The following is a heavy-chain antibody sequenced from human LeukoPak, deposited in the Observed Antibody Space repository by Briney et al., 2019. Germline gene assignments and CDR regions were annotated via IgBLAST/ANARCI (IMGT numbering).Heavy chain of an antibody. CDR3: ARAAAGYYDSSGYYFFDY. D-gene: IGHD3-22*01. CDR1: GGTFSSYA. Sequence: SVKVSCKASGGTFSSYAIRWMRQAPGQGLEWMGRIIPIFGTANYAQKFQGRVTITTDESTSTAYMELSSLRSEDTAVYYCARAAAGYYDSSGYYFFDYWGQGTLVTVSS. J-gene: IGHJ4*02. CDR2: IIPIFGTA. V-gene: IGHV1-69*05.